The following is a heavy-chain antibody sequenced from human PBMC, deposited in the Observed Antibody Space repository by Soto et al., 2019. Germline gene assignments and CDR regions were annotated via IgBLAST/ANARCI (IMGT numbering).Heavy chain of an antibody. CDR3: AKDSLSSGWYYFDY. Sequence: PGGSLRLSCAASGFTFDDYAMHWVRQAPGKGLEWVSGISWNSGSIGYADSVKGRFTISRDNAKNSLYLQMNSLRAEDTALYYCAKDSLSSGWYYFDYWGQGTLVTVSS. CDR1: GFTFDDYA. D-gene: IGHD6-19*01. CDR2: ISWNSGSI. J-gene: IGHJ4*02. V-gene: IGHV3-9*01.